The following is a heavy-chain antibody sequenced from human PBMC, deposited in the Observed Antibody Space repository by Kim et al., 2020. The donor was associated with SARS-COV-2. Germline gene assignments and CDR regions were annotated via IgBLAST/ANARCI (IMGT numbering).Heavy chain of an antibody. D-gene: IGHD2-15*01. CDR1: GGSISSGDYY. J-gene: IGHJ2*01. Sequence: SETLSLTCTVSGGSISSGDYYWSWIRQPPGQGLEWIMYNYYSGSTYSNPSLKSRVTISVDTTKNQFSLKLSSVTAADTALYYCARVARRYCSGGSCYSYWYFELWGRGTLVTVSS. CDR2: NYYSGST. V-gene: IGHV4-30-4*01. CDR3: ARVARRYCSGGSCYSYWYFEL.